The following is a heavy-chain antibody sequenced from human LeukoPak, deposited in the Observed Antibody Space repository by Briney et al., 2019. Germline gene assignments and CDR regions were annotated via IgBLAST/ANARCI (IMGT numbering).Heavy chain of an antibody. CDR1: GGSISSSNW. CDR2: IYHSGST. CDR3: ATGANGWFDP. V-gene: IGHV4-4*02. Sequence: SGTLSLTCAVPGGSISSSNWWSWVRQPPGKGLEWIGEIYHSGSTNYNPSLKSRVTISVDTSKNQLSLRLSSVTAADTAVYYCATGANGWFDPWGQGTLVTVSS. J-gene: IGHJ5*02.